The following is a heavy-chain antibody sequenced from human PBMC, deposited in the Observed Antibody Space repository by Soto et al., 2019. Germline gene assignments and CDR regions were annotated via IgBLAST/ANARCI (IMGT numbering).Heavy chain of an antibody. CDR1: GFNFNAFS. CDR2: ISPDGALR. CDR3: VRDSLGGLIFDH. V-gene: IGHV3-64D*06. D-gene: IGHD3-16*01. Sequence: EVQLVESGGGLVQPGGSLRLSCSVSGFNFNAFSMHWVRQAPGKGLEFVSTISPDGALRYYAGSVNGRFTVSRDSSKSTVYLQMSSLRPDDTALYFCVRDSLGGLIFDHWGQGTLVAVSS. J-gene: IGHJ4*02.